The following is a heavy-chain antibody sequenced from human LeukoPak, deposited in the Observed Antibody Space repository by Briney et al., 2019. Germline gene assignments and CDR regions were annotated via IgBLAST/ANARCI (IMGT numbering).Heavy chain of an antibody. Sequence: GASVKVSCKASGYTFTGYYMHWVRQAPGQGLEWMGWINPNSGGTNYAQKFQGRVTMTRDTSISTAYMELSRLRSDDTAVYYCARDYDYGDYVTPGGGYWGQGTLVTVSS. CDR3: ARDYDYGDYVTPGGGY. J-gene: IGHJ4*02. V-gene: IGHV1-2*02. CDR1: GYTFTGYY. CDR2: INPNSGGT. D-gene: IGHD4-17*01.